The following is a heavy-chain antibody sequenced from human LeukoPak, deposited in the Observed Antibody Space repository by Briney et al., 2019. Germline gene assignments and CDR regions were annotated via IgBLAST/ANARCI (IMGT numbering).Heavy chain of an antibody. Sequence: SVKVSCKASGGTFSSYAISWVRQAPGQGLEWMGGIIPIFGTANYAQKFQGRVTITADESATTAYMDLSSLRSEDTAMYYCARRLGRSFDYWGQGTLVTVSS. D-gene: IGHD2-21*01. J-gene: IGHJ4*02. CDR2: IIPIFGTA. CDR3: ARRLGRSFDY. CDR1: GGTFSSYA. V-gene: IGHV1-69*13.